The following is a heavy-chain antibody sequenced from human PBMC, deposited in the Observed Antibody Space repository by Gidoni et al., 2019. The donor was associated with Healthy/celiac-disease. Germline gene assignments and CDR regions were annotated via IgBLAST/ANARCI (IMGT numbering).Heavy chain of an antibody. CDR1: GGSFSGYY. J-gene: IGHJ4*02. Sequence: QVQLQPWGAGLLQPSETLSLTCAVSGGSFSGYYWSWIRQPPGKGLAWIGEINHSGSTNYNPSLKSRVTISVDTSKNQFSLKLSSVTAADTAVYYCARWDCSSTSCYGGFDYWGQGTLVTVSS. CDR3: ARWDCSSTSCYGGFDY. CDR2: INHSGST. D-gene: IGHD2-2*01. V-gene: IGHV4-34*01.